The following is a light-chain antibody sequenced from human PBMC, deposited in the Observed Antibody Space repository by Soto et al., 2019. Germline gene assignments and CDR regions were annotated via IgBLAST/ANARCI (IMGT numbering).Light chain of an antibody. CDR2: GAS. CDR3: QQYNNWPPPT. V-gene: IGKV3-15*01. J-gene: IGKJ5*01. CDR1: QSVSSY. Sequence: EIVLTQSPATLSLSPGERATLSFRASQSVSSYLAWYQQKPGQAPRLLIYGASTRATGIPARFSGSGSGTEFTLTISSLQSEDFAVYYCQQYNNWPPPTFGQGTRLEIK.